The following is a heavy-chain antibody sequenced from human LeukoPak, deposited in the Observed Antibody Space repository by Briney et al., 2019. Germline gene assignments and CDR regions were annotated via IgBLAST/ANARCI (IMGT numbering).Heavy chain of an antibody. J-gene: IGHJ4*02. Sequence: GGSLRLSCAASGFTFGRYSMNWVRQAPGKGLEWVSYISRSSSTIHYADSVKGRFTISRDNAKSSLFLQMNSLRAEDTAVYYCARDGEATMVRGVVTYDSWGQGTLVTVSS. CDR1: GFTFGRYS. D-gene: IGHD3-10*01. CDR3: ARDGEATMVRGVVTYDS. V-gene: IGHV3-48*04. CDR2: ISRSSSTI.